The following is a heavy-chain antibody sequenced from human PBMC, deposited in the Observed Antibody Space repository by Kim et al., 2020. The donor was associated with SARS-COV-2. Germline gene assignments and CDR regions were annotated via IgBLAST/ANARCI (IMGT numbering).Heavy chain of an antibody. CDR3: AREGELSGELLFGNNWFDP. Sequence: ASVKVSCKASGYTFTSYAMNWVRQAPGQGLEWMGWINSNTGNPTYAQGFTGRFVFSLDTSVSTAYLQISSLKAEDTAVYYCAREGELSGELLFGNNWFDPWGQGTLVTVSS. V-gene: IGHV7-4-1*02. J-gene: IGHJ5*02. D-gene: IGHD3-10*01. CDR2: INSNTGNP. CDR1: GYTFTSYA.